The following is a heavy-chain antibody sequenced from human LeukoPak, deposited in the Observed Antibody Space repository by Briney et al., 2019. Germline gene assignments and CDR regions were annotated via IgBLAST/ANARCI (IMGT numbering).Heavy chain of an antibody. CDR1: GYTFTSYD. CDR2: MNPNSGTT. Sequence: GAAVKVSCKASGYTFTSYDSNWVRQASGKGVEWMGWMNPNSGTTGYAEKFQGRVTVTRNTSISTAYIELSSLRSEDTAVYSCATTPPGYCSSTSCYSGFAPWGQGTLVTVSS. CDR3: ATTPPGYCSSTSCYSGFAP. D-gene: IGHD2-2*02. J-gene: IGHJ5*02. V-gene: IGHV1-8*01.